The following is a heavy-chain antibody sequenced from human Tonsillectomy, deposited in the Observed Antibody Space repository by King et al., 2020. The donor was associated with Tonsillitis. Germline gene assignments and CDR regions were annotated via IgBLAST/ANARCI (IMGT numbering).Heavy chain of an antibody. CDR1: GFTFSSYA. CDR3: AKVLSIAVAGKLDY. V-gene: IGHV3-23*04. Sequence: QLVQSGGGLVQPGGSLRLSCAASGFTFSSYAMSWVRQAPGKGLEWVSAISGSGGSTYYADSVKGRFTIPRDNSKNTPYLQMNSLRAEDTAVYYCAKVLSIAVAGKLDYWGQGTLVTVSS. J-gene: IGHJ4*02. CDR2: ISGSGGST. D-gene: IGHD6-19*01.